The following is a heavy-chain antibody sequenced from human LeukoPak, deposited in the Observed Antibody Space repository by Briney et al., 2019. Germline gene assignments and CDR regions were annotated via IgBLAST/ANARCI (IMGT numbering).Heavy chain of an antibody. CDR3: ARLRRDYYFDY. V-gene: IGHV3-74*01. D-gene: IGHD3-3*01. CDR1: GFTFSSYW. Sequence: GGSLRLSCAASGFTFSSYWMHWVRQAPGKGLVWVSYFNGDDSGTNHADSVQGRFTISRDNAKNTLYLQINSLRAEDTAVYYCARLRRDYYFDYWGQGTLVTVSS. J-gene: IGHJ4*02. CDR2: FNGDDSGT.